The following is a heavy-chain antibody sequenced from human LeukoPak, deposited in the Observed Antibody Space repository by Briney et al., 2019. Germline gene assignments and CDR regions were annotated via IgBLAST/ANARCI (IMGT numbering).Heavy chain of an antibody. CDR2: IYYSGST. J-gene: IGHJ5*02. CDR1: GGSISSSSYY. V-gene: IGHV4-61*01. CDR3: AREVEYSSSSNWFDP. Sequence: SETLSLTCTVSGGSISSSSYYWSWIRQPPGKGLEWIGYIYYSGSTNYNPSLKSRVTISVDTSKNQFSLKLSSVTAADTAVYYCAREVEYSSSSNWFDPWGQGTLVTVSS. D-gene: IGHD6-6*01.